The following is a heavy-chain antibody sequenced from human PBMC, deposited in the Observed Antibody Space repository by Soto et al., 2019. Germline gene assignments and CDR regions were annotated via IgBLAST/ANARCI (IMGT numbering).Heavy chain of an antibody. CDR2: IYYSGST. D-gene: IGHD6-13*01. V-gene: IGHV4-59*01. Sequence: QVQLQESGPGLVKPSETLSLTCTVSGGSISSYYWSWIRQPPGKGLEWIGYIYYSGSTNYNPSLKSRVTISVDTSENQFSLKLSSVTAADTAVYYCARSKIAAASSDYWGQGTLVTVSS. CDR3: ARSKIAAASSDY. CDR1: GGSISSYY. J-gene: IGHJ4*02.